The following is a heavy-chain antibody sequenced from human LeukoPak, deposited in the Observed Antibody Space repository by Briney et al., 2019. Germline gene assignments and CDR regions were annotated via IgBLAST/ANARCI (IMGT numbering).Heavy chain of an antibody. D-gene: IGHD3-22*01. CDR2: IYYSGST. V-gene: IGHV4-59*01. J-gene: IGHJ4*02. Sequence: PSETLSLTCTASGGSISSYYWSWIRQPPGKGLEWIGYIYYSGSTNYNPSLKSRVTISVDTSKNQFSLKLSSVTAADTAVYYCAREWRDYYDTSGGFDYWGQGTLVTVSS. CDR1: GGSISSYY. CDR3: AREWRDYYDTSGGFDY.